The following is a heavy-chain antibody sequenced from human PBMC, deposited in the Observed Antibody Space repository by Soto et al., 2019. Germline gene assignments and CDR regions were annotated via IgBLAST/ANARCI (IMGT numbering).Heavy chain of an antibody. Sequence: SGPTLVNPTQTLTLTFPFSGFSLSTSGVGVGWIRQPPGKALEWLALIYWDDDKRYSPSLTSRLTITKDTSKNQVVLTMTNMDPVDTATYYCAHVLVVVANYGMDVWGQGTTVTVSS. V-gene: IGHV2-5*02. CDR2: IYWDDDK. CDR3: AHVLVVVANYGMDV. D-gene: IGHD2-15*01. J-gene: IGHJ6*02. CDR1: GFSLSTSGVG.